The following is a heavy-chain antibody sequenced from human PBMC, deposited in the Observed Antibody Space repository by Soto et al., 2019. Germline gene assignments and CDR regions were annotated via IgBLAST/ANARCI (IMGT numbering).Heavy chain of an antibody. CDR3: ASSSSWYPGGGFLDY. D-gene: IGHD6-13*01. Sequence: SETMSLTCTVSGGSISSGGYYWSWIRKHPGKGLEWIGYIYYSGSTYYNPSLKSRVTISVDTSKNQFSLKLSSVTAADTAVYYCASSSSWYPGGGFLDYWGQGTLVTVSS. J-gene: IGHJ4*02. V-gene: IGHV4-31*03. CDR1: GGSISSGGYY. CDR2: IYYSGST.